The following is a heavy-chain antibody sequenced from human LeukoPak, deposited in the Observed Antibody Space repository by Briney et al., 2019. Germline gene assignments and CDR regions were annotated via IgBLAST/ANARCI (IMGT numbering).Heavy chain of an antibody. CDR3: ARMYCGGGKCYLSYFDY. Sequence: GGSLRLSCAASGFTFSSYAMSWVRQAPGKGLEWVANINQDGGEKHYVDSVRGRFTISRDNAKDSLDLQLNSLRGEDTAVYYCARMYCGGGKCYLSYFDYWGQGTVVTVSS. V-gene: IGHV3-7*04. J-gene: IGHJ4*02. CDR2: INQDGGEK. CDR1: GFTFSSYA. D-gene: IGHD2-21*01.